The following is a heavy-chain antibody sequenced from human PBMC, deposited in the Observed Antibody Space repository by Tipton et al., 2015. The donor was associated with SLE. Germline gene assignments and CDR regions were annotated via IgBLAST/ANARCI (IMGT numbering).Heavy chain of an antibody. CDR1: GGSVSSGGVY. Sequence: TLSLTCTVSGGSVSSGGVYWSWIRHHPGKGLEWIGYIYYSGTTYYNPSLKSRVTMSVDTSKNQFSLKLSSVTAADTAVYYCARVFDWYHAFDIWGQGTMVTVSS. V-gene: IGHV4-31*03. CDR3: ARVFDWYHAFDI. J-gene: IGHJ3*02. D-gene: IGHD3-9*01. CDR2: IYYSGTT.